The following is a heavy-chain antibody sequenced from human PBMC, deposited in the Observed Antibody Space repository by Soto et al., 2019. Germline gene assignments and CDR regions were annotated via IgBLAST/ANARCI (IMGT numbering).Heavy chain of an antibody. CDR3: ARDLNLGSMDV. CDR1: GFTFSSYS. D-gene: IGHD2-15*01. Sequence: EVQLVESGGGLVQPGGSLRLSCAASGFTFSSYSMNWVRQAPGKGLEWVSYISSSSSTIYYADSVKGRFTISRDKAKNSLSLQMKSLRDEDTAVSYCARDLNLGSMDVWGQGTTVTVSS. J-gene: IGHJ6*02. V-gene: IGHV3-48*02. CDR2: ISSSSSTI.